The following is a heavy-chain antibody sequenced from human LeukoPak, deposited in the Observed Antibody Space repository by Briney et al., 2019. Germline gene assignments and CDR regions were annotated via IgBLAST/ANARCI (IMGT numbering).Heavy chain of an antibody. V-gene: IGHV3-7*01. D-gene: IGHD3-16*01. Sequence: GGSLRLSCAASGFTFSSYWMSWVRQAPGKGLEWVAHIKQDGSEKYYVDSVKGRFTISRDNAKNSLYLQMNSLRAEDTAVYYCAGTRGGAFPNWFDPWGQGTLVTVSS. J-gene: IGHJ5*02. CDR1: GFTFSSYW. CDR2: IKQDGSEK. CDR3: AGTRGGAFPNWFDP.